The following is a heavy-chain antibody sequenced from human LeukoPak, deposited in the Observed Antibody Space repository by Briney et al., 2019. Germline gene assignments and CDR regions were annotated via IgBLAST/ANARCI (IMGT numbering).Heavy chain of an antibody. D-gene: IGHD3-9*01. V-gene: IGHV3-23*01. CDR1: GFTFTSYA. CDR3: AKYLGGYFDWLLPGGYFDY. CDR2: ISGSGGST. Sequence: HPGGSLRLSCAASGFTFTSYAMSWVRQAPGKGLEWVSGISGSGGSTYYADSVKGRFTISRDNSKNTLYLQMNSLRAEDTAVYYCAKYLGGYFDWLLPGGYFDYWGQGTLVTVSS. J-gene: IGHJ4*02.